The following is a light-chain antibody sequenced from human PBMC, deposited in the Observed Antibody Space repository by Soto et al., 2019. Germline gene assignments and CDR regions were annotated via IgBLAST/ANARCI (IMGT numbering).Light chain of an antibody. V-gene: IGKV3-11*01. J-gene: IGKJ4*01. Sequence: EIVSTQSPSTLSSSPRERATLSCRASQSVSSYLAWYQQKPGQAPRLLIYDASNRATGIPARFSGSGSGTDFTLTISSLEPEDFAVYYCQQRSKWPLTVGGGTKVDI. CDR3: QQRSKWPLT. CDR2: DAS. CDR1: QSVSSY.